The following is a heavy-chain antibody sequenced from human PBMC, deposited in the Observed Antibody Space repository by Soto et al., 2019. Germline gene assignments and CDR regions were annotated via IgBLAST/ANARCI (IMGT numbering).Heavy chain of an antibody. CDR2: IIPIFGTA. J-gene: IGHJ5*02. CDR3: ARDQSWHDLVWWFDP. CDR1: GGTFSSYA. D-gene: IGHD1-1*01. Sequence: GASVKVSCKASGGTFSSYAICWVRQAPGQGLEWMGGIIPIFGTANYAQKFQGRVTITADESTSTAYMELSSLTSEDTAVYYCARDQSWHDLVWWFDPWGQGTPVTVSS. V-gene: IGHV1-69*13.